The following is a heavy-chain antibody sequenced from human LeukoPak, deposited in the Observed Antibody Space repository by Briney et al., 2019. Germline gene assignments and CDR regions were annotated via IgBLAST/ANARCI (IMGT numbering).Heavy chain of an antibody. CDR3: ATRRRSGYYYGMDV. V-gene: IGHV3-53*01. CDR1: GFTVSSNY. J-gene: IGHJ6*04. D-gene: IGHD2-15*01. Sequence: PGGSLRLSCAASGFTVSSNYMTWVRQAPGKGLEWASVIDSSGRTYYADSVKGRFTISRDNSKNTVYLQMNSLRAEDTAVYFCATRRRSGYYYGMDVWGKGTTVTVSS. CDR2: IDSSGRT.